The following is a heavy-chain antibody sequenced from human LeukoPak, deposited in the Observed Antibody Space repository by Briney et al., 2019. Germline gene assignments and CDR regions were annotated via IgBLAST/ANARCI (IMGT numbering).Heavy chain of an antibody. CDR2: INHSGST. Sequence: PSETLSLTCAVYGGSFSGYCWSWIRQPPGKGLEWIGEINHSGSTNYNPSLKSRVTISVDTSKNQFSLKLSSVTAADTAVYYCARGRKDIVVVPAAIFNYWGQGTLVTVSS. D-gene: IGHD2-2*01. J-gene: IGHJ4*02. V-gene: IGHV4-34*01. CDR1: GGSFSGYC. CDR3: ARGRKDIVVVPAAIFNY.